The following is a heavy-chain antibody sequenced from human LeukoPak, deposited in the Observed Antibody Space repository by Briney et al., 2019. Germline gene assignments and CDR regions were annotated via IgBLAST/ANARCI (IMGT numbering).Heavy chain of an antibody. J-gene: IGHJ6*04. Sequence: GGSLRLSCAASGFTFDDYAMHWVRRAPGKGLEWVSLISWDGGSTYYADSVKGRFTISRDNSKNSLYLQMNSLRAEDTALYYCAKDMGDYRLSYYYYGMDVWGKGTTVTVSS. CDR2: ISWDGGST. CDR3: AKDMGDYRLSYYYYGMDV. D-gene: IGHD1-26*01. CDR1: GFTFDDYA. V-gene: IGHV3-43D*04.